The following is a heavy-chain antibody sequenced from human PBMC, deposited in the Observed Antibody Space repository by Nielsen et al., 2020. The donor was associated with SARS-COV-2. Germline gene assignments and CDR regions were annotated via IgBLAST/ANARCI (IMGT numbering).Heavy chain of an antibody. CDR1: GGSFSSNSYY. Sequence: SETLSLTCTVSGGSFSSNSYYWGWIRQPPGKGLEWIASIYYSGTTYYNPSLKSRVAISIDTSKNQFSLKLSSVTAADTAVYYCARGGMTTVTIDYWGQGTLVTVSS. CDR3: ARGGMTTVTIDY. D-gene: IGHD4-17*01. CDR2: IYYSGTT. V-gene: IGHV4-39*01. J-gene: IGHJ4*02.